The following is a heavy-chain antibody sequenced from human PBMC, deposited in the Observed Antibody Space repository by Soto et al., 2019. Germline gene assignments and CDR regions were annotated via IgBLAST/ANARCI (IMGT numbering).Heavy chain of an antibody. V-gene: IGHV3-74*01. CDR1: GFTFSGYW. CDR3: ARDPDLCSGGGCYSPFDY. J-gene: IGHJ4*02. D-gene: IGHD2-15*01. CDR2: IKIDGSST. Sequence: EVQLVESGGGLVQPGGSLRLSCAASGFTFSGYWMHWVRQAPGKGLVWVSRIKIDGSSTAYADSVKGRFTISRDIAKNTLYLQMNSLRAEDTAVYYCARDPDLCSGGGCYSPFDYWGQGTLVTVSS.